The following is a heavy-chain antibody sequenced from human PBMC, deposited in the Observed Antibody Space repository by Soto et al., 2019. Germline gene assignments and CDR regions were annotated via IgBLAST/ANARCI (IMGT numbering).Heavy chain of an antibody. V-gene: IGHV1-69*02. CDR2: IIPILGIA. Sequence: QVQLVQSGAAVKKPGSSVKVSCKASGGTFSSYTISWVRQAPGQGLEWMGRIIPILGIANYAQQFQGRVTITADKSTSTAYMELSSLRSEDTAVYYCACSEGDDAFDIWGQGTMVTVSS. CDR3: ACSEGDDAFDI. J-gene: IGHJ3*02. D-gene: IGHD6-25*01. CDR1: GGTFSSYT.